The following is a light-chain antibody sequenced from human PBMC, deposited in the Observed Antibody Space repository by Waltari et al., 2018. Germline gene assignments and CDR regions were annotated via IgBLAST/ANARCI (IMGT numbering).Light chain of an antibody. CDR3: QHYVNLPVT. J-gene: IGKJ1*01. CDR1: QSVSRA. CDR2: AGS. V-gene: IGKV3-20*01. Sequence: EIVLTQSPGTLSLSPGERATLSCRASQSVSRALTWYQQKPGQAPRLLIYAGSTRATGVPYRFSGSGSGTDFSLTISRLDPEDFAVYYCQHYVNLPVTFGQGTKVEI.